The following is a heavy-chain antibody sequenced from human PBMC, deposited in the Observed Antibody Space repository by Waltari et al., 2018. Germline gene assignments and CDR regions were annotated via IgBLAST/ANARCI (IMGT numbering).Heavy chain of an antibody. CDR1: GDHITEHY. CDR2: INPNGGAT. V-gene: IGHV1-2*02. CDR3: AREYCGGECRLFDY. J-gene: IGHJ4*02. D-gene: IGHD2-21*01. Sequence: LVQSGAEVMKPGASVKVSCQVSGDHITEHYLHWVRQAPGQGLEWMGWINPNGGATNYAQKFRGRITVTWDTSMTTSYMGLTGLRSDDTAVYYCAREYCGGECRLFDYWGQGTLVAVSS.